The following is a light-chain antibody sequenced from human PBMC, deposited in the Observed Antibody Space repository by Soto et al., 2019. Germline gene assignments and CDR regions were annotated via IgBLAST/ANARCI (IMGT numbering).Light chain of an antibody. CDR1: QSILYSSDNRNY. V-gene: IGKV4-1*01. CDR3: QQYYNIPYT. CDR2: WAS. J-gene: IGKJ2*01. Sequence: DIVMTQSPDSLAVSLGERATINCKSSQSILYSSDNRNYLVWYQQKPGQPPKLLIYWASTRESGVPDRFSGSGSGTDFTLTISSLQAEDVAVYYSQQYYNIPYTFGQGTKLEIK.